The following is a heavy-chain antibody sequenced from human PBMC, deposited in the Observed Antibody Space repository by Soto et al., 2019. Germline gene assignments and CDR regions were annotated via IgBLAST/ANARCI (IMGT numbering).Heavy chain of an antibody. CDR3: ARVGHITNYGMAV. J-gene: IGHJ6*02. CDR2: IIPIFGTS. D-gene: IGHD1-26*01. CDR1: GGTFSSYA. V-gene: IGHV1-69*01. Sequence: QVQLVQSGAEVKTPGSSVKVSCKASGGTFSSYAISWVRQAPGQGLEWMGGIIPIFGTSNYAQKFQGRVTITADDSTSTAYMELRSLRSEDTAVYYCARVGHITNYGMAVWGQGTTVTVSS.